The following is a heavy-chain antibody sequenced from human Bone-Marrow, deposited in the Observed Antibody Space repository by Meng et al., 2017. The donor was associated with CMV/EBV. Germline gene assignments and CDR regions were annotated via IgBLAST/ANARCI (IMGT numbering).Heavy chain of an antibody. D-gene: IGHD2-2*01. J-gene: IGHJ3*02. CDR3: TTDSRYCSSTSFYVAFDI. CDR2: IKSKTDGGTT. CDR1: GFTFSNAW. Sequence: GGSLRLSCAASGFTFSNAWMSWVRQAPGKGLEWVGRIKSKTDGGTTDYAAPVKGRFTISRDDSKNTLYLQMNSLKTEDTAVYYCTTDSRYCSSTSFYVAFDIWGQGTMVTVSS. V-gene: IGHV3-15*01.